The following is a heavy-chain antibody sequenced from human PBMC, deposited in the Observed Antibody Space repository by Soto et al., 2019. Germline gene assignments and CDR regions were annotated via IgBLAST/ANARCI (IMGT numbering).Heavy chain of an antibody. CDR1: GGSIRSSCYY. CDR3: ARIKYSGYENYMDV. D-gene: IGHD5-12*01. Sequence: SETLCLTCTVAGGSIRSSCYYWGWIRQPPGKGLEWIGYIYYSGSTNYNPSLKSRVTISVDTSKNQFSLKLSSVTAADTAVYYCARIKYSGYENYMDVWGKGTTVTVSS. V-gene: IGHV4-61*05. J-gene: IGHJ6*03. CDR2: IYYSGST.